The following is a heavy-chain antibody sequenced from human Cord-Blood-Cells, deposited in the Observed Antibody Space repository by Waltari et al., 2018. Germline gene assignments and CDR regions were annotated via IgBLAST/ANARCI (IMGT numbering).Heavy chain of an antibody. V-gene: IGHV1-69*01. CDR3: ARDWGTGDYFDY. D-gene: IGHD3-16*01. CDR1: GGTFGSYD. J-gene: IGHJ4*02. Sequence: QVQLLQSGAEVKKPGSSVRVSCKASGGTFGSYDISWVRQAPGQVLEWMGGIIPIFGTANYAQKFQGRVTITADESTSTAYMELSSLRSEDTAVYYCARDWGTGDYFDYWGQGTLVTVSS. CDR2: IIPIFGTA.